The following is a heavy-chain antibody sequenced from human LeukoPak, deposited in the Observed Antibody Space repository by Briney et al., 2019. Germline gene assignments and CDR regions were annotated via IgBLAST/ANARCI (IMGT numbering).Heavy chain of an antibody. J-gene: IGHJ4*02. Sequence: GPSVNLSCKASGYTFTIYDANWGPQATRQGLEWMGWVNPNSGDTAYAQNSQGRVTMTRDTSINTAYMELSSLRSEDTAVYYCARGAWTSSFDYWGQGTLVTVSS. D-gene: IGHD6-6*01. CDR2: VNPNSGDT. CDR1: GYTFTIYD. CDR3: ARGAWTSSFDY. V-gene: IGHV1-8*01.